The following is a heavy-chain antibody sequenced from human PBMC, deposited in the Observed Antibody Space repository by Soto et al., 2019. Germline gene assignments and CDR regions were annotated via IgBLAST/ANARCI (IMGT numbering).Heavy chain of an antibody. D-gene: IGHD3-3*01. CDR1: GYTFTSYG. V-gene: IGHV1-18*01. CDR3: ARDRPTYYDFWSGYYSNWFDP. Sequence: QVQLVQSGAEVKKPGASVKVSCKASGYTFTSYGISWVRQAPGHGLEWMGWISAYNGNTNYAQKLQGRVTMTTDTSTSTAYMELRSLRSDDTAVYYCARDRPTYYDFWSGYYSNWFDPWGQGTLVTVSS. J-gene: IGHJ5*02. CDR2: ISAYNGNT.